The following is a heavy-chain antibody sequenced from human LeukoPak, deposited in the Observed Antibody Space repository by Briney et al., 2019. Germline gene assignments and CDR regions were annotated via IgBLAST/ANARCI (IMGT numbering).Heavy chain of an antibody. CDR2: ISWNSGSI. D-gene: IGHD1-7*01. V-gene: IGHV3-9*01. CDR3: AKDMDNWNYVIGDAFDI. Sequence: PGRSLRLSCAASGFTFDDYAMHWVRQAPGKGLEWVSGISWNSGSIGYADSVKGRFTTSRDNAKNSLYLQMNSLRAEDTALYYCAKDMDNWNYVIGDAFDIWGQGTMVTVSS. CDR1: GFTFDDYA. J-gene: IGHJ3*02.